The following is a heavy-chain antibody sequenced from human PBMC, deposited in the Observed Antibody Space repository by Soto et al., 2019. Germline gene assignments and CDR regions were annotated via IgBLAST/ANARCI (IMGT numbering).Heavy chain of an antibody. D-gene: IGHD1-7*01. Sequence: SXTRSLTCTVSGGSISSYYWSWIRQPPGKGLEWIGYIYYSGSTNYNPSLKSRVTISVDTSKNQFSLKLSSVTAADTAVYYCARSKLELIDYWGQGTLVTVSS. J-gene: IGHJ4*02. CDR2: IYYSGST. CDR3: ARSKLELIDY. V-gene: IGHV4-59*01. CDR1: GGSISSYY.